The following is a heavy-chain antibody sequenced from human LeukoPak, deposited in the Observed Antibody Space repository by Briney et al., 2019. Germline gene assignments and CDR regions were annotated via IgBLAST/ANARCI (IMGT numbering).Heavy chain of an antibody. J-gene: IGHJ4*02. CDR1: GFTFSSYA. V-gene: IGHV3-23*01. CDR2: ISGSGGST. Sequence: PGGSLRLSCAASGFTFSSYAMSWVRQAPGKGLEWVSAISGSGGSTYYADSVKGRFTISRDNSKNTLYLQMNSLRAEDTAVYYCAKEYCSGGSCYVRVGYFDYWGQGTLVTVFS. CDR3: AKEYCSGGSCYVRVGYFDY. D-gene: IGHD2-15*01.